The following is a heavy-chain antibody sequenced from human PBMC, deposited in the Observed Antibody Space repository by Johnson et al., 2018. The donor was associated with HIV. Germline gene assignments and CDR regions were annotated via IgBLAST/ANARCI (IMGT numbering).Heavy chain of an antibody. D-gene: IGHD6-19*01. CDR3: AKDRGSGWPDGFEV. J-gene: IGHJ3*01. V-gene: IGHV3-30*02. Sequence: QVQLVESGGGVVQPGRSLRLSCAASGFTFSNYAMHWVRQAPGKGLEWGAFIQYDESDKYYADSVKGRFTISRDNSKNTLFLQMNSLRAEDTAVYYCAKDRGSGWPDGFEVWGQGAMVTVSS. CDR1: GFTFSNYA. CDR2: IQYDESDK.